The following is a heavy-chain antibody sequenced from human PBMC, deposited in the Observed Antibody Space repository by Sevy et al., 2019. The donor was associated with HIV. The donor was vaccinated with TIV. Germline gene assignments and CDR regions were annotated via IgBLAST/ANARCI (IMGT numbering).Heavy chain of an antibody. CDR2: FDPEDGET. Sequence: ASVKVSCKVSGYTLTELSMHWVRQAPGKGLEWMGGFDPEDGETIYAQKFQGRVTMTEDTSTDTAYLELSSMRSEDTAVYYCATRDILTGPISPRGGYYYGMYVWGQGTTVTVSS. CDR1: GYTLTELS. J-gene: IGHJ6*02. D-gene: IGHD3-9*01. V-gene: IGHV1-24*01. CDR3: ATRDILTGPISPRGGYYYGMYV.